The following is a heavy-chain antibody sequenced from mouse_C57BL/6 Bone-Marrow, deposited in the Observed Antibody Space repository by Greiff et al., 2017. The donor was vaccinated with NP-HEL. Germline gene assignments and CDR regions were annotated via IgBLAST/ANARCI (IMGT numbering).Heavy chain of an antibody. CDR2: INPNNGGT. J-gene: IGHJ3*01. Sequence: VQLQQSGPELVKPGASVKMSCKASGYTFTDYNMHWVKQSHGKSLEWIGYINPNNGGTSYNQKFKGKATLTVNKSSSTAYMELRSLTSEDSAVYYCARLASIYYYGSWFAYWGQGTLVTVSA. V-gene: IGHV1-22*01. CDR1: GYTFTDYN. CDR3: ARLASIYYYGSWFAY. D-gene: IGHD1-1*01.